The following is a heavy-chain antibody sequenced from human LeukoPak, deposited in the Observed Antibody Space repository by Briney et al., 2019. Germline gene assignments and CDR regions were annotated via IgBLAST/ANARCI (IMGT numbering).Heavy chain of an antibody. CDR2: IYYSGST. J-gene: IGHJ5*02. D-gene: IGHD5-18*01. V-gene: IGHV4-59*01. CDR3: AGGPVDTRSWFDP. CDR1: GGSISNYY. Sequence: SETLSLTCTVSGGSISNYYWSWIRQPPGKGLEWVGYIYYSGSTNYNPSLKSRVTISIDTSKKQVSLRLSAVTSADAAVYYCAGGPVDTRSWFDPWGQGTLVTVSS.